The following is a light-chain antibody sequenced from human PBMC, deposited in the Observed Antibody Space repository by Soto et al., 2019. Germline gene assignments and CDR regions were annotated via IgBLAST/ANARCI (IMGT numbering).Light chain of an antibody. CDR1: QVISSW. V-gene: IGKV1D-12*01. J-gene: IGKJ5*01. Sequence: DIQMTQSPSSVSASVGDRVTITCRASQVISSWLAWHQQKSGKAPKLLISAASSLQSGVPSRFSGSGSGTDFTLTISSLRPEDFATYYRQQANSFPVTFGQGTRLEIK. CDR3: QQANSFPVT. CDR2: AAS.